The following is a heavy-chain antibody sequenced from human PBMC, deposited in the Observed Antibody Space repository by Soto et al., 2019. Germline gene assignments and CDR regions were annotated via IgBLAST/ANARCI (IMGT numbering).Heavy chain of an antibody. CDR2: IYHSGST. CDR3: ARVPAEDYGDYSSFAY. J-gene: IGHJ4*02. CDR1: GGSISSSNW. D-gene: IGHD4-17*01. Sequence: QVQLQESGPGLVKPSGTLSLTCAVSGGSISSSNWWSWVRQPPGKGLEWIGEIYHSGSTNYNPSLKSRVTISVDKSKNQCALKLSSVTAADTAVYYCARVPAEDYGDYSSFAYWGQGTLVTVSS. V-gene: IGHV4-4*02.